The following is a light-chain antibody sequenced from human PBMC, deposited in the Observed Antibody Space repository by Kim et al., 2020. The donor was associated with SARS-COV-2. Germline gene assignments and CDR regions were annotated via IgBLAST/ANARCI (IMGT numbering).Light chain of an antibody. CDR3: QSYDNSMTAWV. Sequence: RVTISCTGSSSNIGAGKAAHWVQHVPGTAPKLLIFADNNRASGVPDRFSGSKSGTSASLVITGLQADDEADYYCQSYDNSMTAWVFGGGTQLTVL. CDR1: SSNIGAGKA. CDR2: ADN. J-gene: IGLJ3*02. V-gene: IGLV1-40*01.